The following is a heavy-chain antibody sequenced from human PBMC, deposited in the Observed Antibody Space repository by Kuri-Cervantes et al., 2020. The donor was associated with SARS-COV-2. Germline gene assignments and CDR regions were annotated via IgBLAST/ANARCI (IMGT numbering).Heavy chain of an antibody. D-gene: IGHD3-16*02. V-gene: IGHV4-59*12. CDR1: GGSISSYY. CDR3: ARGVIVGELSLFGKI. Sequence: SETLSFTCTVSGGSISSYYWSWIRQPPGKGLEWIGYIYYSGSTNYNPSLKSRVTISVDTSKNQFSLKLSSVTAADTAVYYWARGVIVGELSLFGKIWGQGTLVTVSS. CDR2: IYYSGST. J-gene: IGHJ4*02.